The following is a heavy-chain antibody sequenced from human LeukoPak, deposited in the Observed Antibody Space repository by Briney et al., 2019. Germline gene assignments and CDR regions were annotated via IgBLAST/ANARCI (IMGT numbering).Heavy chain of an antibody. CDR3: AKARLVVPAAMRGVTGWFDP. J-gene: IGHJ5*02. CDR1: GFTFSSYA. Sequence: GGSLRLSCAASGFTFSSYAMSWVRQAPGKGLEWVSAISGSGGSTYYAASVKGRFTISRDNSKNTLYLQMNSLRAEDTAVYYCAKARLVVPAAMRGVTGWFDPWGQGTLVTVSS. D-gene: IGHD2-2*01. V-gene: IGHV3-23*01. CDR2: ISGSGGST.